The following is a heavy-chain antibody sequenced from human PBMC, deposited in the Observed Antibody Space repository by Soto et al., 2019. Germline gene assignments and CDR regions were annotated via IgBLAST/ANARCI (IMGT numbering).Heavy chain of an antibody. CDR3: AKDLVKYYYGSGSLY. V-gene: IGHV3-23*01. J-gene: IGHJ4*02. CDR1: GFTFSSYA. Sequence: GGSLRLSCAASGFTFSSYAMSWVRQAPGKGLEWVSAISGSGGSTYYADSVKGRFTISRDNSKNTLYLQMNSLRAEDTAVYYCAKDLVKYYYGSGSLYWGQGTLVTVSS. CDR2: ISGSGGST. D-gene: IGHD3-10*01.